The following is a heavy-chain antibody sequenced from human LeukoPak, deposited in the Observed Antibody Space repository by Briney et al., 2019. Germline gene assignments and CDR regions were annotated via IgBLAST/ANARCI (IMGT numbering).Heavy chain of an antibody. J-gene: IGHJ4*02. Sequence: SETLSLTCTVPGGSVSSGSYYWSWIRQPPGKGLEWIGYIYYSGSTNYNPSLKSRVTRSVDTSKNQFSLKLSSVTAADTAVYYCARLSAAGDYVDYWGQGTLVTVSS. V-gene: IGHV4-61*01. CDR1: GGSVSSGSYY. CDR3: ARLSAAGDYVDY. CDR2: IYYSGST. D-gene: IGHD6-13*01.